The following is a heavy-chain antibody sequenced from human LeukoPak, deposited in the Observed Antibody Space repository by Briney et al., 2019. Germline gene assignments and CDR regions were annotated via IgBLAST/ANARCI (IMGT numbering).Heavy chain of an antibody. CDR2: IKQDGSEK. J-gene: IGHJ4*02. CDR1: GLTFSSYW. D-gene: IGHD1-26*01. CDR3: ATGTGTYGY. V-gene: IGHV3-7*04. Sequence: GGSLRLSCVASGLTFSSYWMTWVRQAPGKGLEWVANIKQDGSEKYYVDSVKGLFTISRDNAKNSLYLEMNSLRVEDTAVYYCATGTGTYGYWGQGTLVTVSS.